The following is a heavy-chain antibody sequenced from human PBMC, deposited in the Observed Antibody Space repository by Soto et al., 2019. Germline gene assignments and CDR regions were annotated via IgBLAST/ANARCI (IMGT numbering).Heavy chain of an antibody. CDR3: GRGAPVVVVTAAFAY. CDR1: GNTFTNYY. CDR2: INPSGGHT. V-gene: IGHV1-46*01. J-gene: IGHJ4*02. Sequence: QVQLMQSGAEVKKPGASVKVSCKASGNTFTNYYIHWVRQAPGQGLEWMGTINPSGGHTTYAQKFLGRATITRDPSPSTPYMELTSLSSEHTAVYYCGRGAPVVVVTAAFAYWGQGPLVTVSS. D-gene: IGHD2-21*02.